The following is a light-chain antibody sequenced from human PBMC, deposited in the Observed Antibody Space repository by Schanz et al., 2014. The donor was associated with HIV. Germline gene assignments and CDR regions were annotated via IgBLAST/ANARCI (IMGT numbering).Light chain of an antibody. Sequence: IVLTQSPGTLSLSPGERATLSCRASQSVRGSYLAWYQQKPGQAPRLLIYGASGRATGIPDRFSGSGSGTDFTLTISRLEPEDFAVYYCQQYGTSAFTFGPGTKVDIK. V-gene: IGKV3-20*01. CDR3: QQYGTSAFT. J-gene: IGKJ3*01. CDR1: QSVRGSY. CDR2: GAS.